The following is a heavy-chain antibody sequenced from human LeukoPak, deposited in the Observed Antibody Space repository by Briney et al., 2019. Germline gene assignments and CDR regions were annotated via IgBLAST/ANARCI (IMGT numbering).Heavy chain of an antibody. CDR3: AKARNAHYAYNDAFDI. CDR1: GFTVSSNY. Sequence: PGGSLRLSCAASGFTVSSNYMSWVRQAPGKGLEWVSVIYSGGSTYYADSVKGRFTISRDNSKNTLYLQMISLRAEDTALYYCAKARNAHYAYNDAFDIWGQGTMVTVSS. J-gene: IGHJ3*02. V-gene: IGHV3-53*01. D-gene: IGHD1-14*01. CDR2: IYSGGST.